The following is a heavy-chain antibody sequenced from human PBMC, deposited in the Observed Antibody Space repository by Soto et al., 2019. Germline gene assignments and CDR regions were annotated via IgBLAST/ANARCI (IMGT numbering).Heavy chain of an antibody. CDR1: GGSISSGGYY. V-gene: IGHV4-31*03. J-gene: IGHJ3*02. CDR2: IYSSGST. CDR3: ARVGYDFGSGYPDAFDI. D-gene: IGHD3-3*01. Sequence: QVQLQESGPGLVKPSQTLSLTCTVSGGSISSGGYYWSWIRQHPGKGLEWIGYIYSSGSTHYNPSLESRVTISVDTSKNQFAQKLSSVTAADTAVYYCARVGYDFGSGYPDAFDIWGQGTMVTVSS.